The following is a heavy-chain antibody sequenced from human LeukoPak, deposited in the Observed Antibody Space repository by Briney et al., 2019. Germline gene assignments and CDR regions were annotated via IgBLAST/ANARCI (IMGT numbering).Heavy chain of an antibody. V-gene: IGHV4-59*08. CDR2: ISDIGSI. J-gene: IGHJ4*02. D-gene: IGHD2/OR15-2a*01. CDR3: AGHHPRNTVDF. Sequence: ETLSLTRTVSGGSISSYYWSWIRQPPGKGLEWIAYISDIGSINYNPSLKSRVTISLDTSKNQFSLKLSSVTAADTAVYYCAGHHPRNTVDFWGQGTLVTVSS. CDR1: GGSISSYY.